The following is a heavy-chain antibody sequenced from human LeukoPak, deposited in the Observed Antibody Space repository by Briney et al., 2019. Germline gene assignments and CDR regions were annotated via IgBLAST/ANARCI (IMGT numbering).Heavy chain of an antibody. Sequence: GGSLRLSCAASGFTFSSYAMHWVRQAPGKGLEYVSAISSNGGSTYYANSVKSRFTISRDNSKNTLYLQMGSLRAEDMAVYYCARVHPYDSSGYYRNWGQGTLVTVSS. CDR3: ARVHPYDSSGYYRN. D-gene: IGHD3-22*01. J-gene: IGHJ4*02. CDR2: ISSNGGST. CDR1: GFTFSSYA. V-gene: IGHV3-64*01.